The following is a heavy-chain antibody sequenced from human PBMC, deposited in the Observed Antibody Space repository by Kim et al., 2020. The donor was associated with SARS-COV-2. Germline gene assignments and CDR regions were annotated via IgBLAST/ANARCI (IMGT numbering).Heavy chain of an antibody. CDR1: SDSFSAYY. Sequence: SETLSLTCTVSSDSFSAYYWSWIRQIPGKGLEWIGHIFYSGSTNYNPSLKSRATISLDTSRNQFSLDLTSVTQADTAVYYCARSEGRGSWHQVDYWGQGVVVTGSS. V-gene: IGHV4-59*01. D-gene: IGHD6-19*01. J-gene: IGHJ4*02. CDR3: ARSEGRGSWHQVDY. CDR2: IFYSGST.